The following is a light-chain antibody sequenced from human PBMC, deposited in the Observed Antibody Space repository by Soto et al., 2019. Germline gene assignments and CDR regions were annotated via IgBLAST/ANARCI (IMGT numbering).Light chain of an antibody. CDR1: QGISNY. J-gene: IGKJ1*01. CDR2: AAS. V-gene: IGKV1-27*01. CDR3: QKYNSAPQT. Sequence: DIRMTQSRSSLSASVGDRVTITCRASQGISNYLAWYQQKPGKVPKLLIYAASTLQSGVPSRFSGSGSGTDFTLTISSLQPEDVATDYCQKYNSAPQTFGQGTKVDIK.